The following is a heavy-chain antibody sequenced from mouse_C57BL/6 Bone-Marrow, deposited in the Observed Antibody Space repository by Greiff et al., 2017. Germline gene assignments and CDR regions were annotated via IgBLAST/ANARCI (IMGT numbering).Heavy chain of an antibody. CDR2: IRHKANGYTT. CDR3: ARYYYAFDY. J-gene: IGHJ2*01. D-gene: IGHD1-1*01. V-gene: IGHV7-3*01. CDR1: GFTFTDYY. Sequence: DVMLVASGGGLVQPGGSLSLSCAASGFTFTDYYMSWVRQPPGKALEWLGFIRHKANGYTTEYSASVKGRFTISRDNSQSILYLQMNALRAEDSATYYCARYYYAFDYWGQGTTLTVSS.